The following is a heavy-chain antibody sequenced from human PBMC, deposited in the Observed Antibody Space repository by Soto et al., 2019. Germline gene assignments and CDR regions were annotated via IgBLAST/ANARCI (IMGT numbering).Heavy chain of an antibody. J-gene: IGHJ4*02. D-gene: IGHD1-7*01. CDR1: GFTFSSYD. Sequence: EVQLAESGGGVVQPGGSLRLSCVASGFTFSSYDMHWVRQAPGKGLEYVSSISSNGGTTYYGNSVKGRFTISRDNSKNTLYLQMGSLRAEDMAVYYCVRRVSGNYDYWGQGTLVPVSS. CDR3: VRRVSGNYDY. CDR2: ISSNGGTT. V-gene: IGHV3-64*01.